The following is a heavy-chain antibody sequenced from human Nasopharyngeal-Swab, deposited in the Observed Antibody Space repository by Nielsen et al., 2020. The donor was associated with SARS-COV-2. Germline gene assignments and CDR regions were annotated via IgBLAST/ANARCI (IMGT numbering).Heavy chain of an antibody. CDR2: INPNSGGT. J-gene: IGHJ6*02. Sequence: ASVKVSCKASGYTFTGYYMHWVRQAPGQGLEWMGWINPNSGGTNYAQKFQGRVTMTRDTSISTAYMELSRLRSDDTAVYCCARKEATAMEELYYYGMDVWGQGTTVTVSS. CDR3: ARKEATAMEELYYYGMDV. CDR1: GYTFTGYY. D-gene: IGHD5-18*01. V-gene: IGHV1-2*02.